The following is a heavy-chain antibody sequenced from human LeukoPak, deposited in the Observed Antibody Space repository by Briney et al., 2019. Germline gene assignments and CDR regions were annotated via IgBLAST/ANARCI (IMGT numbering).Heavy chain of an antibody. Sequence: GASVKVSCKASGYTFTSYDINWVRQATGQGLEWMGWMNPNSGNTGYAQKFQGWVTMTRDTSISTAYMELSRLRSDDTAVYYCARDRWFGELFFLFDYWGQGTLVTVSS. D-gene: IGHD3-10*01. CDR3: ARDRWFGELFFLFDY. CDR1: GYTFTSYD. V-gene: IGHV1-8*02. CDR2: MNPNSGNT. J-gene: IGHJ4*02.